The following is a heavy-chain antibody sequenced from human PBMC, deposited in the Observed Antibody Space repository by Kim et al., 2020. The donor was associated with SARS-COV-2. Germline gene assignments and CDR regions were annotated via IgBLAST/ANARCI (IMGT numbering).Heavy chain of an antibody. D-gene: IGHD2-2*01. V-gene: IGHV3-48*03. Sequence: GGSLRLSCLASGFTFNTYEINWVHQAPGKGLEWFSYTNTGGSTIYFADSVKGRFTVSRDNARNSVYLQMNSLRDEDTAVYYCARGLYCSSTKCSFGLDVWGQGTTVTVSS. CDR1: GFTFNTYE. CDR2: TNTGGSTI. J-gene: IGHJ6*02. CDR3: ARGLYCSSTKCSFGLDV.